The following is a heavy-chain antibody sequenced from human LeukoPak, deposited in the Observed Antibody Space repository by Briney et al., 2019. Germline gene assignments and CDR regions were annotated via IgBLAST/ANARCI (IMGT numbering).Heavy chain of an antibody. CDR1: GFTFTNAC. J-gene: IGHJ4*02. CDR2: IKSKTDGGTT. V-gene: IGHV3-15*01. D-gene: IGHD3-10*01. Sequence: GGSLRLSCAASGFTFTNACMNWVRQAPGKGLEWVGHIKSKTDGGTTTYAAPVKGRFTISRDDSKDTLYMQMNTLKTEDPAVYYCTTAYYDGSGSPDHCGQGSLVTVSS. CDR3: TTAYYDGSGSPDH.